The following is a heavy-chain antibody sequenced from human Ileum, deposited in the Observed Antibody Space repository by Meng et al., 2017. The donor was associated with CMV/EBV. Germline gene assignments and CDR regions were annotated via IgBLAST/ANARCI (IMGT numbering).Heavy chain of an antibody. V-gene: IGHV3-48*03. Sequence: GGSLRLSCAASGFTFSSSEMNWVRQAPGKGREGVSYISSSGSTIYYADSVKGRFTISRDNAKNPLYLQMNSLRAEDTAVYYCAREYCSSTTNYYYYYGMDVWGQGTTVTVSS. CDR3: AREYCSSTTNYYYYYGMDV. CDR2: ISSSGSTI. J-gene: IGHJ6*02. CDR1: GFTFSSSE. D-gene: IGHD2-2*01.